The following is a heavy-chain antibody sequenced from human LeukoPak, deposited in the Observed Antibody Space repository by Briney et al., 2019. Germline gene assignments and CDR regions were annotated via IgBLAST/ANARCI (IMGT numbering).Heavy chain of an antibody. CDR1: GFTFSSFA. Sequence: GGSLRLSCAASGFTFSSFAMSWVRQAPGKGLEWVAVIWYDGSNKYYADSVKGRFTISRDNSKNTLYLQMNSLRAEDTAVYYCARDIGRKYKIFDYWGQGTLVTVSS. J-gene: IGHJ4*02. D-gene: IGHD1-1*01. V-gene: IGHV3-33*08. CDR3: ARDIGRKYKIFDY. CDR2: IWYDGSNK.